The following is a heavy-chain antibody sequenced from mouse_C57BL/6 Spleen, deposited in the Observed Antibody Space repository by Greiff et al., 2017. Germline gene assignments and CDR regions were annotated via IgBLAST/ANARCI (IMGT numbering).Heavy chain of an antibody. CDR1: GYAFTNYL. D-gene: IGHD1-1*01. J-gene: IGHJ1*03. Sequence: VQLQQSGAELVRPGTSVKVSCKASGYAFTNYLIEWVKQRPGQGLEWIGVINPGSGGTNYNEKFKGKATLTADKSSSTAYMQLSSLTSEDSAVYFCARSSYRYFDVWGTGTTVTVSS. CDR2: INPGSGGT. CDR3: ARSSYRYFDV. V-gene: IGHV1-54*01.